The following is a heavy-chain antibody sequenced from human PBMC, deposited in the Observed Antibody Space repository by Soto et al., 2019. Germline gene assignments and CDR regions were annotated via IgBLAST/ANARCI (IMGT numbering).Heavy chain of an antibody. CDR2: IYYSGGT. CDR1: GGSISHADYH. J-gene: IGHJ5*01. V-gene: IGHV4-31*03. Sequence: KPSETLSLTCTVSGGSISHADYHWSWIRQHPGEGLEWIGYIYYSGGTYFNPSLESRVTMSVDTSKNQFSLNLNSVTAADTAVYYCARAMVRGVLGSWGQGTLVIVSS. D-gene: IGHD3-10*01. CDR3: ARAMVRGVLGS.